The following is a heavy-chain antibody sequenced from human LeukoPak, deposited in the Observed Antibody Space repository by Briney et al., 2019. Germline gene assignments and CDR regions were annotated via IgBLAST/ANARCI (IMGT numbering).Heavy chain of an antibody. CDR2: INHSGST. D-gene: IGHD2-2*02. Sequence: SETLSLTCAVYGGSFSGYYWSWIRQPPGKGLEWIGEINHSGSTSYNPSLKSRVTISVDTSKNQFSLKLSSVTAADTAVYYCARDTVGFIDYWGQGTLVTVSS. CDR3: ARDTVGFIDY. V-gene: IGHV4-34*01. CDR1: GGSFSGYY. J-gene: IGHJ4*02.